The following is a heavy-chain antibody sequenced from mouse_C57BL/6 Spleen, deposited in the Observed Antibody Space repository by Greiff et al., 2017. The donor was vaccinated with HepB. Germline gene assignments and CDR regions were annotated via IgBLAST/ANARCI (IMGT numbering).Heavy chain of an antibody. CDR2: ISYDGSN. CDR1: GYSITSGYY. Sequence: EVQVVESGPGLVKPSQSLSLTCSVTGYSITSGYYWNWIRQFPGNKLEWRGYISYDGSNNYNPSLKNRISITLDTSTNQFFLKLNSVTTEDTATYYCARALSLRGHYYAMDYWGQGTSVTVSS. CDR3: ARALSLRGHYYAMDY. V-gene: IGHV3-6*01. D-gene: IGHD3-2*02. J-gene: IGHJ4*01.